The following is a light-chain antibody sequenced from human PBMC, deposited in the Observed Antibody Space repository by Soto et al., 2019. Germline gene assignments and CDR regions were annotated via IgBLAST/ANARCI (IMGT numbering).Light chain of an antibody. CDR2: GAS. CDR3: QQYGSSSIT. Sequence: EIVMTQSPGTLSLSPGERATLSCRASQSVSSNVAWYQQMPGQTPRLIIYGASSRATGIPDRFSGSGSGTDFTLTISRLEPEDVAVYYCQQYGSSSITFGQGTRLEIK. J-gene: IGKJ5*01. V-gene: IGKV3-20*01. CDR1: QSVSSN.